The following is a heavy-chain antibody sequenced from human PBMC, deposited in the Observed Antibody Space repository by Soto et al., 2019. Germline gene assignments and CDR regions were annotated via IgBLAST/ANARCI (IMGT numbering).Heavy chain of an antibody. CDR2: TSYDGSKK. J-gene: IGHJ6*02. CDR1: GYIFSNYG. Sequence: QVQLVESGGGVVQPGRSLRLSCAASGYIFSNYGMHWVRQAPGKGLAGVAVTSYDGSKKYYADSVKGRFTISKDNSKNTVYLQMNSLRIENTAVYYCAEWGLSGHGMDVWGQGTTVTVSS. CDR3: AEWGLSGHGMDV. V-gene: IGHV3-30*18. D-gene: IGHD7-27*01.